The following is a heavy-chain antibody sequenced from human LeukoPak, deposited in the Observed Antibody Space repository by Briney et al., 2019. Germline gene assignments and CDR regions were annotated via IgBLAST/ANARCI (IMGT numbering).Heavy chain of an antibody. CDR2: IWYDGSNK. J-gene: IGHJ4*02. Sequence: GRSLRLSCAASGFTFSSHGMHWVRQAPGKGLEWVAVIWYDGSNKYCADSVKGRFTISRDNSRNTVYLQMNSLRAEDTAAYYCARWGDGKRFDYWGQGTLVTVSS. CDR3: ARWGDGKRFDY. V-gene: IGHV3-33*01. D-gene: IGHD2-21*02. CDR1: GFTFSSHG.